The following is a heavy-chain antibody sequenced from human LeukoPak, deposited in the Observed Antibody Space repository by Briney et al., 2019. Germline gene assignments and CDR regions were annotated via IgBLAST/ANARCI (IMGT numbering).Heavy chain of an antibody. CDR2: IIPIFGTA. CDR3: ARRGLRSPTFDP. CDR1: GGTFSSYA. J-gene: IGHJ5*02. Sequence: SVKVSCKASGGTFSSYAISWVRQAPGQGLEWMGRIIPIFGTANYAQKFQGRVTITTDESTSTAYKELSSLRSEDTAVYYCARRGLRSPTFDPWGQGTLVTVSS. V-gene: IGHV1-69*05. D-gene: IGHD3-3*01.